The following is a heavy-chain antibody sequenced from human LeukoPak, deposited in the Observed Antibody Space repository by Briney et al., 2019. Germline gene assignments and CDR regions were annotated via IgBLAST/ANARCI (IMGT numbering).Heavy chain of an antibody. Sequence: WFRQPPGKGLEWIGSIYYSGSTYYNPSLKSRVTISVDTSKNQFSLKLSSVTAADTAVYYCARMDSAIAARFDPWGQGTLVTVSS. CDR2: IYYSGST. D-gene: IGHD6-25*01. CDR3: ARMDSAIAARFDP. V-gene: IGHV4-39*07. J-gene: IGHJ5*02.